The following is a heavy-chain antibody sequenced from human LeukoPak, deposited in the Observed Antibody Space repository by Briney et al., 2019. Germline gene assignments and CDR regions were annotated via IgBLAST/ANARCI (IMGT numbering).Heavy chain of an antibody. CDR1: GGSISSNKW. D-gene: IGHD3-16*01. V-gene: IGHV4-4*02. CDR3: ASGGDLTPLDY. J-gene: IGHJ4*02. CDR2: IYHSGST. Sequence: SEALSLTCAVSGGSISSNKWWNWVRQPPGKGLEWIGEIYHSGSTNYNPSLKSRVTISLDRSKNQFSLKLTSVTAADTAVYYCASGGDLTPLDYWGQGTLVTVSS.